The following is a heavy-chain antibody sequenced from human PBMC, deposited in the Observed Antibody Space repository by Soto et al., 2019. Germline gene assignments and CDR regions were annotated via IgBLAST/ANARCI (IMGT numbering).Heavy chain of an antibody. D-gene: IGHD3-3*01. CDR2: TYYRSKWYN. J-gene: IGHJ4*02. CDR3: AREESSVTIFGVVITYLDY. Sequence: PSQTLSLTCAISGDSVSSNSAAWNWIRQSPSRGLEWLGRTYYRSKWYNDYAVSVKSRITINPDTSKNQFSLQLNSVTPEDTAVYYCAREESSVTIFGVVITYLDYWGQGPLVTVSS. CDR1: GDSVSSNSAA. V-gene: IGHV6-1*01.